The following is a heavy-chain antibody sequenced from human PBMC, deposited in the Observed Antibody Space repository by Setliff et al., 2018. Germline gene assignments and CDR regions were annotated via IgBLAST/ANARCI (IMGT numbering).Heavy chain of an antibody. CDR2: MSYDTTKE. CDR3: AKYYSDNSGPRGAFAY. V-gene: IGHV3-30*04. D-gene: IGHD3-22*01. CDR1: GFNFGAYV. Sequence: GGSLRLSCTASGFNFGAYVMHWVRQAPGKGLEWVAIMSYDTTKEYYADSVKGRFTISRDNSRNTLYLQMNSLRSEDTAVYYCAKYYSDNSGPRGAFAYWGQGTLVTVSS. J-gene: IGHJ4*02.